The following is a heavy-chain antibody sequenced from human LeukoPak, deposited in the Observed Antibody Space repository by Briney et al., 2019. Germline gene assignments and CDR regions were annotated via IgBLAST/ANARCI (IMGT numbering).Heavy chain of an antibody. Sequence: GRSLRLSCAASGFTFDDYAMHWVRQAPGKGLEWVSGISWNSGSIGYADSVKGRFTISRDNAKNSLYPQMNSLRAEDTALYYCAKTPAWGQGTMVTVSS. CDR3: AKTPA. J-gene: IGHJ3*01. V-gene: IGHV3-9*01. CDR1: GFTFDDYA. CDR2: ISWNSGSI.